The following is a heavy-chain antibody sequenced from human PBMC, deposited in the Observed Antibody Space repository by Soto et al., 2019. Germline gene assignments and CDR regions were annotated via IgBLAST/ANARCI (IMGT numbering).Heavy chain of an antibody. CDR1: GGIFSSNT. CDR2: IIPLFGTA. D-gene: IGHD2-21*02. CDR3: ASKAACGGDCYDFDY. V-gene: IGHV1-69*06. J-gene: IGHJ4*02. Sequence: QVYLVQSGAEVKKPGSSVKISCKASGGIFSSNTINWVRQAAGQGLEWMGGIIPLFGTANYAEKFQDRVTITADKSTRTEDMELTSLRSEDTAVYYCASKAACGGDCYDFDYWGQGTLVTVSS.